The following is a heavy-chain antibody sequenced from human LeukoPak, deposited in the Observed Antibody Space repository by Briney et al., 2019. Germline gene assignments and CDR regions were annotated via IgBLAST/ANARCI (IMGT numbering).Heavy chain of an antibody. V-gene: IGHV3-23*01. J-gene: IGHJ4*02. Sequence: GGSLRLSCAASGFTFSSYAMSWVRQAPGKGLEWVSAISGSGGSTYYADSVKGRFTISRDNSKNTLYLQMNSLRAEDTAVYYCATQNYDFWSGYYPYFDYWGQGTLVTVSS. CDR1: GFTFSSYA. CDR2: ISGSGGST. D-gene: IGHD3-3*01. CDR3: ATQNYDFWSGYYPYFDY.